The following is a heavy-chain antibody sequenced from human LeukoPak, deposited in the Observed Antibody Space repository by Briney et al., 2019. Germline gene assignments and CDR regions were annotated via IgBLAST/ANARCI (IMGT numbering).Heavy chain of an antibody. D-gene: IGHD3-10*01. J-gene: IGHJ4*02. CDR2: IRYDGSNK. CDR1: GFTFSSYG. CDR3: ARYGSGSPPFDY. V-gene: IGHV3-30*02. Sequence: PGGSLRLSCAASGFTFSSYGMPWVRQAPGKGLEWVAFIRYDGSNKYYADSVKGRFTISRDNSKNTLYLQMNSLRAEDTAGYYCARYGSGSPPFDYWGQGTLVTVSS.